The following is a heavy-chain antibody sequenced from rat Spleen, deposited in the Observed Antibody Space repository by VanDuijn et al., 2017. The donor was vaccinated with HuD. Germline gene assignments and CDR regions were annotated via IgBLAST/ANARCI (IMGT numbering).Heavy chain of an antibody. J-gene: IGHJ4*01. CDR1: GFTFSNYY. V-gene: IGHV5-25*01. D-gene: IGHD1-6*01. CDR2: ISTGGGNT. CDR3: TRDDSYTTDYYYVGHYYVMDA. Sequence: EVQLVESGGGLVQPGRSLKLSCAASGFTFSNYYMAWVRQAPTKGLEWVASISTGGGNTYYRDSVKGRFTISRDNAKSTLYLQMDSLRSEDTATYYCTRDDSYTTDYYYVGHYYVMDAWGQGASVTVSS.